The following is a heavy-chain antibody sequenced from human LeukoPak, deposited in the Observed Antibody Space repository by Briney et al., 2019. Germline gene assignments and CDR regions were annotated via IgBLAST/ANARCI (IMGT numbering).Heavy chain of an antibody. CDR2: DIHFFGTT. J-gene: IGHJ3*02. CDR1: GGTCNIQT. D-gene: IGHD2/OR15-2a*01. Sequence: SVELSCNGSGGTCNIQTISWVRHPPPQGLEWVDRDIHFFGTTNSAPTLQGRVTITADKSTNPAYMELSTLTSEDTAVYYCAREESKGLSRDDAFDIWGQGTMVTVSS. V-gene: IGHV1-69*08. CDR3: AREESKGLSRDDAFDI.